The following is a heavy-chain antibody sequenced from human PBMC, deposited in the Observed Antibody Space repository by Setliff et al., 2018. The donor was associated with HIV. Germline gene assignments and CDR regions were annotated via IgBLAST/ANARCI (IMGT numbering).Heavy chain of an antibody. D-gene: IGHD6-13*01. V-gene: IGHV4-39*01. CDR1: GGSITSGDYY. CDR3: ARGRMGYSSSWYAGGNI. CDR2: INHSGSI. J-gene: IGHJ3*02. Sequence: SETLSLTCAVSGGSITSGDYYWSWIRQPPGKGLEWIGDINHSGSINYNPSLKSRITISVDTSKNQFSLRLSSVTAADTAMYYCARGRMGYSSSWYAGGNIWGQGTMVTVSS.